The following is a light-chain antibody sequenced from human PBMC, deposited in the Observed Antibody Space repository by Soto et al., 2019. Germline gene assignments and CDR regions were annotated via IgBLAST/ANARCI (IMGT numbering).Light chain of an antibody. Sequence: EIVMTQSPDTLSLSPGEGATLSCRVSQSIRSNLAWYQQRPGQAPRLLMYGASTRADGIPARFTGSGSGTEFTLTISRLEPEDFAVYHCQQYGNSPSFGQGTKLEI. J-gene: IGKJ2*01. CDR1: QSIRSN. CDR2: GAS. V-gene: IGKV3-15*01. CDR3: QQYGNSPS.